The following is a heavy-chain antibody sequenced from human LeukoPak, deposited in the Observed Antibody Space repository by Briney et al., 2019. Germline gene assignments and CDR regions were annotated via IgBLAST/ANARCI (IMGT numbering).Heavy chain of an antibody. J-gene: IGHJ4*02. CDR1: GFTFSSYS. CDR3: ARDGDYYDSSGYLQQQEFSFDY. V-gene: IGHV3-21*01. CDR2: ISSSNSYI. Sequence: GGSLRLSCAASGFTFSSYSMNWVRQAPGKGLEWVSSISSSNSYIYYADSVKGRFTISRDNAKNSLYLQMNSLRAEDTAVYYCARDGDYYDSSGYLQQQEFSFDYWGQGTLVTVSS. D-gene: IGHD3-22*01.